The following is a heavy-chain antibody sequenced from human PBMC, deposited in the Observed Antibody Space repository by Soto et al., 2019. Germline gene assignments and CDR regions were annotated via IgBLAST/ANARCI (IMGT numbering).Heavy chain of an antibody. Sequence: KSSETLSLTCTVSGGSISSYYWSWIRQPPGKGLEWIGYIYFSGSTNYNPSLKSRVTISVDTSKNQFSLKLSSVTAADTAVYYCARDHDYYDSSGYHKYFDYWGQGTLVTVSS. J-gene: IGHJ4*02. V-gene: IGHV4-59*12. CDR1: GGSISSYY. D-gene: IGHD3-22*01. CDR3: ARDHDYYDSSGYHKYFDY. CDR2: IYFSGST.